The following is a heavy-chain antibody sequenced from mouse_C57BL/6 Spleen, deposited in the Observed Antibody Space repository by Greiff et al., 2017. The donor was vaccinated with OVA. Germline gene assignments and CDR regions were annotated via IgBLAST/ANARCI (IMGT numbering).Heavy chain of an antibody. Sequence: VKLVESGAELVKPGASVKISCKASGYAFSSYWMNWVKQRPGKGLEWIGQIYPGDGDTNYNGKFKGKATLTADKSSSTAYMQLSSLTSEDSAVYFCAREDSNYDFDYWGQGTTLTVSS. D-gene: IGHD2-5*01. CDR3: AREDSNYDFDY. CDR2: IYPGDGDT. J-gene: IGHJ2*01. CDR1: GYAFSSYW. V-gene: IGHV1-80*01.